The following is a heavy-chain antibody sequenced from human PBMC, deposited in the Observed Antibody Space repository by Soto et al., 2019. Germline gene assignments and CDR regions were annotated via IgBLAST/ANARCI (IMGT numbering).Heavy chain of an antibody. CDR1: GVTISSYY. J-gene: IGHJ6*03. CDR3: ARGNSGYDYHDYGDYVLYYYYMDV. V-gene: IGHV4-59*01. D-gene: IGHD4-17*01. CDR2: IYYSGST. Sequence: PSETLSLTCTVSGVTISSYYWSWIRQPTGKGLEWIGYIYYSGSTNYNPSLKSRVTISVDTSKNQFSLKLSSVTAADTAVYYCARGNSGYDYHDYGDYVLYYYYMDVWGKGTTVTVSS.